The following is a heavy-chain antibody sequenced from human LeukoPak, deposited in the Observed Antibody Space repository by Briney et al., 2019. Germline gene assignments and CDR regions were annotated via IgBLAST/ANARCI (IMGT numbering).Heavy chain of an antibody. Sequence: GGSLRLSCAASGFTFRDYHMNWVRQAPGKGLEWVSFITNTTRTTFYADSVKGRFTISRDNAKNSLFLQMTSLRAEDTAVYYCAKDRGIAVAGGAYYSDYWGQGTLVTVSS. D-gene: IGHD6-19*01. CDR3: AKDRGIAVAGGAYYSDY. CDR1: GFTFRDYH. CDR2: ITNTTRTT. J-gene: IGHJ4*02. V-gene: IGHV3-48*04.